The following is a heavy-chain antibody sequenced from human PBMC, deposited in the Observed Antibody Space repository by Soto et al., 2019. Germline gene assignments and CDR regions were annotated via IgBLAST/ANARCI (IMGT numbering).Heavy chain of an antibody. CDR2: IYYSGST. J-gene: IGHJ1*01. Sequence: SETLSLTCTVSGGSISSGGYYWSWIRQHPGKGLEWIGYIYYSGSTYYNPSLKSRVTISVDTSKNQFSLKLSSVTAADTAVYFCSRNRDILTRYSFWGQGSXVPVSS. CDR3: SRNRDILTRYSF. CDR1: GGSISSGGYY. V-gene: IGHV4-31*03. D-gene: IGHD3-9*01.